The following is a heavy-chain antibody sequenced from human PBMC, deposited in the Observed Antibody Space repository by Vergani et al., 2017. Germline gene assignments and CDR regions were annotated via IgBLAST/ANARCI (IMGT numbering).Heavy chain of an antibody. CDR2: VSGSSATP. J-gene: IGHJ4*02. CDR1: GFIFQNYT. D-gene: IGHD5-12*01. Sequence: EVQLLESGGGLAQPGGSLRLSCATYGFIFQNYTMHWVRQAPGKGLEWVSSVSGSSATPYYADSVKGRFIISRDNSKNTLHLQMNSLRADDTAVYYCTKGSRGYTGYFFDYWGQGTLATVSS. CDR3: TKGSRGYTGYFFDY. V-gene: IGHV3-23*01.